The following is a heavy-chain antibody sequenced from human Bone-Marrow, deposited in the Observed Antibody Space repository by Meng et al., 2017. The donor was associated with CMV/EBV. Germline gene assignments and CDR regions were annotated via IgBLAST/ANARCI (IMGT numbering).Heavy chain of an antibody. D-gene: IGHD6-13*01. J-gene: IGHJ4*02. CDR3: ARDLFKQQLIPFDY. CDR2: INPNSGGT. CDR1: GYTFTGYY. V-gene: IGHV1-2*02. Sequence: ASVKVSCKASGYTFTGYYMHWVRQAPGQGLEWMGWINPNSGGTNYAQKFQGRVTMTRDTSISTAYMELSRLRSDDTAVYYCARDLFKQQLIPFDYWGQGNLVNFAS.